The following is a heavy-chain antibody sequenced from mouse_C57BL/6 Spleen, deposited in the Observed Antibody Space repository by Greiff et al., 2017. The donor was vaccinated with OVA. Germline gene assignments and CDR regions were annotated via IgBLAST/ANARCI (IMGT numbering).Heavy chain of an antibody. D-gene: IGHD1-1*01. CDR2: IDPANGNT. Sequence: EVQGVESVAELVRPGASVKLSCTASGFNIKNTYMHWVKQRPEQGLEWIGRIDPANGNTKYAPKFQGKATITADTSSNTAYLQLSSLTSEDTAIYYCARDYGSSYGYFDVWGTGTTVTVSS. J-gene: IGHJ1*03. V-gene: IGHV14-3*01. CDR3: ARDYGSSYGYFDV. CDR1: GFNIKNTY.